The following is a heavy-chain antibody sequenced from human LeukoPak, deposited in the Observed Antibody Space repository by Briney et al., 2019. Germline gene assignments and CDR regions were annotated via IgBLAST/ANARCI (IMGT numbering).Heavy chain of an antibody. CDR1: GYSFTSYW. CDR2: IYPGDSDT. D-gene: IGHD3-3*01. CDR3: AKSIYYDFWSGYNPSYYYYYMDV. J-gene: IGHJ6*03. V-gene: IGHV5-51*01. Sequence: GESLKISCKGSGYSFTSYWIGWVRQMPGKGLEWMGIIYPGDSDTRYSPSFQGQVTISADKSISTAYLQWNSLRAEDTAVYYCAKSIYYDFWSGYNPSYYYYYMDVWGKGTTVTVSS.